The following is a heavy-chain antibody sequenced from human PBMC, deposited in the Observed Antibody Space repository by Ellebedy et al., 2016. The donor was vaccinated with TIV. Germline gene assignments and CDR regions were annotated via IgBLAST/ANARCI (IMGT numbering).Heavy chain of an antibody. J-gene: IGHJ4*02. CDR1: GGPFSSYA. D-gene: IGHD6-13*01. V-gene: IGHV1-69*01. Sequence: KISCKASGGPFSSYAIRWVRQAPGQGLEWMGGIIPIFGTANYAQKFQGRVTITADESTSTAYIELSSLRSEDTAVYYCTIGGQQLDPDFDYWGQGTLVTVSS. CDR3: TIGGQQLDPDFDY. CDR2: IIPIFGTA.